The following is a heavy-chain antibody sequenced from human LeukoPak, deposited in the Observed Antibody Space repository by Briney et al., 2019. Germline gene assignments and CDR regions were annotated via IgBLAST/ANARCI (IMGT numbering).Heavy chain of an antibody. Sequence: PGGSLRLSCAASGFTFSSYSMNWVRQAPGKGLEWVSSISSSSSYIYYADSVKGRFTISRDNAKNSLYLQMNSLRAEDTAVYYCARDEVIHGDYVWAFDIWGQGTMVTVSS. J-gene: IGHJ3*02. D-gene: IGHD4-17*01. CDR2: ISSSSSYI. CDR1: GFTFSSYS. V-gene: IGHV3-21*01. CDR3: ARDEVIHGDYVWAFDI.